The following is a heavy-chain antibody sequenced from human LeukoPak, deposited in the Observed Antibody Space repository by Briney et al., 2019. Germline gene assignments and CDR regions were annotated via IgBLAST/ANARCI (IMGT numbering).Heavy chain of an antibody. D-gene: IGHD1-26*01. V-gene: IGHV3-20*04. CDR2: INWNGGST. J-gene: IGHJ4*02. CDR3: ARVRVGAINAIFDY. Sequence: GGSLRLSCAASGFTFDDYGMSWVRQAPGKGLEWVSGINWNGGSTGYADSVKGRFTISRDNAKNSLYLQMYSLRAEDTALYYCARVRVGAINAIFDYWGQGTLVTVSS. CDR1: GFTFDDYG.